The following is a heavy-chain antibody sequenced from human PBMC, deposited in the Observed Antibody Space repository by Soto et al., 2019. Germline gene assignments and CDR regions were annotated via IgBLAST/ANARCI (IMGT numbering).Heavy chain of an antibody. D-gene: IGHD3-10*01. CDR1: GGTFNTYA. CDR2: ISPMFGAG. Sequence: QVQLVQSGAEMKKPGSSVKVSCQSSGGTFNTYAMNWVRQAPGQGPEWMGDISPMFGAGNYAPKFQGRVTITADESTGTSYMQLSSLTSEDTALYCCAREVQVHTPAFVYWGQGTLVTVSS. V-gene: IGHV1-69*19. J-gene: IGHJ4*02. CDR3: AREVQVHTPAFVY.